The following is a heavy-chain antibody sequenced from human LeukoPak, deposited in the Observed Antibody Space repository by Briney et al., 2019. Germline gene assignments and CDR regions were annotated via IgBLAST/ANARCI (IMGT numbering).Heavy chain of an antibody. CDR3: ARDGYSNYWYLNL. CDR1: GFAFADYA. CDR2: ISGTGGRT. D-gene: IGHD6-13*01. V-gene: IGHV3-23*01. Sequence: GGSLRLSCTGSGFAFADYAITWLRQAPGKGLEWVSSISGTGGRTYYADSVKGRFTISRDNSKNTLDLQMNSLRADDTAVYYCARDGYSNYWYLNLWGQGTLVTVSS. J-gene: IGHJ4*02.